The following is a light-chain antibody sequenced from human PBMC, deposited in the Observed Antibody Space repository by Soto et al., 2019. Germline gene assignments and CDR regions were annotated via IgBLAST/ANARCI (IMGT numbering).Light chain of an antibody. J-gene: IGKJ4*01. CDR1: QSISRY. CDR3: QQTYNTIT. CDR2: AAS. V-gene: IGKV1-39*01. Sequence: DTQMTQSPSSLSASVGDRVTITCRASQSISRYLNWYQHKPGKAPKLLIYAASSLQSGVPSRFGGSGSGTDFTLTISSLQPEDFATYYCQQTYNTITFGGGTKVEIK.